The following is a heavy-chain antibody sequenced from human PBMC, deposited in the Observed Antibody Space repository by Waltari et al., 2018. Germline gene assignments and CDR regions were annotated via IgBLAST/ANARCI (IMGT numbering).Heavy chain of an antibody. V-gene: IGHV1-24*01. Sequence: QVQLVQSGAEVKKPGASVKVSCKVSGYTLTELSMHWVRQAPGKGLEWMGGFDPEEGETIYEQKFQGRVTRTEDTSTDTAYMELSSLRSEDTAVYYCATVGQVGARGGWFDPWGQGTLVTVSS. D-gene: IGHD1-26*01. CDR2: FDPEEGET. CDR3: ATVGQVGARGGWFDP. J-gene: IGHJ5*02. CDR1: GYTLTELS.